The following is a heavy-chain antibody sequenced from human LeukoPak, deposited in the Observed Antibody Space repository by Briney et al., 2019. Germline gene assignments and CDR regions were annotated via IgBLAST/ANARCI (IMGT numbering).Heavy chain of an antibody. CDR3: AREVDYYDSSGTDY. CDR2: INSDGSTI. J-gene: IGHJ4*02. D-gene: IGHD3-22*01. Sequence: GGSLRLSCAGSGFIFSSTWMHWVRQAPGEGLVWVSRINSDGSTINYADSAKGRFTISRDNSKNTLYLQMNSLRAEDTAVYYCAREVDYYDSSGTDYWGQGTLVTVSS. V-gene: IGHV3-74*01. CDR1: GFIFSSTW.